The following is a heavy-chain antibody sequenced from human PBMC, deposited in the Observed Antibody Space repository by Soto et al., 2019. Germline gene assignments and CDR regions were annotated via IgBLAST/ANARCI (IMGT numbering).Heavy chain of an antibody. Sequence: TLYLTCPLFCFSITSRGSYWTLIRQPPGKGLEWIGYIYYSGRTYYNPSLKSRVTISVDTSKNQFSLKLSSVTAADTAVYYCARDSKGSSDYYYYGMDVWCQGTTVT. V-gene: IGHV4-31*03. J-gene: IGHJ6*02. CDR3: ARDSKGSSDYYYYGMDV. D-gene: IGHD6-6*01. CDR2: IYYSGRT. CDR1: CFSITSRGSY.